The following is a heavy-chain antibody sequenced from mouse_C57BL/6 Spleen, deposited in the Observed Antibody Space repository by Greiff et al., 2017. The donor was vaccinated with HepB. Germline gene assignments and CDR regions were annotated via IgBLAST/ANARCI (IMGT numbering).Heavy chain of an antibody. D-gene: IGHD2-5*01. CDR3: ARGGSYYSNYVDY. Sequence: VKLVESGAELVKPGASVKISCKASGYAFSSYWMNWVKQRPGKGLEWIGQIYPGDGDTNYNGKFKGKATLTADKSSSTAYMQLSSLTSEDSAVYFCARGGSYYSNYVDYWGQGTTLTVSS. J-gene: IGHJ2*01. CDR1: GYAFSSYW. V-gene: IGHV1-80*01. CDR2: IYPGDGDT.